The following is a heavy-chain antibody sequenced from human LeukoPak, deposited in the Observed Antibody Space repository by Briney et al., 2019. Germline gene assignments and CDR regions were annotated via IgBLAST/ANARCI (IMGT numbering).Heavy chain of an antibody. Sequence: GGSLRLSCAASGFTFSNYIMNWVRQAPGQGLEWVSSITSSSSYIYYADSVKGRFTISRDNAKNSLYPQMNSLRAEDTAVYYCAVTASGCPHWGQGTLVTVSS. CDR1: GFTFSNYI. D-gene: IGHD6-19*01. V-gene: IGHV3-21*01. CDR3: AVTASGCPH. J-gene: IGHJ4*02. CDR2: ITSSSSYI.